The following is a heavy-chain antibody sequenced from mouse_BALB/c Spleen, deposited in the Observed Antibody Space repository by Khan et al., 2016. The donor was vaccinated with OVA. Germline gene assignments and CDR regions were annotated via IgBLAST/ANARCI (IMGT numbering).Heavy chain of an antibody. CDR1: GYTFTDYS. CDR3: AGRKRLYFDV. V-gene: IGHV9-2-1*01. J-gene: IGHJ1*01. CDR2: INTETGEP. Sequence: QIQLVQSGPELKRPGETVKISCMASGYTFTDYSMHWVKQAPGKGLKWMGWINTETGEPTYADDFKGRFAFSLETSASTAYLQINNLKNEDTATYFSAGRKRLYFDVWGEGTTVTVSS.